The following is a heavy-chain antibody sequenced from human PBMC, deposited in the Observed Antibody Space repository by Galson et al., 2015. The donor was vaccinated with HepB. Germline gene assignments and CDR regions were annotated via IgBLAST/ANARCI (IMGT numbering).Heavy chain of an antibody. Sequence: LRLSCAASRFTFSDYYMSWIRQAPGKGLEWVSDISTTSSYTKYADSVRGRFTISRDNAKNSLYLQMNSLRGEDTAVYYCARHTGVDAFDTWGQGTMVTVSS. CDR2: ISTTSSYT. V-gene: IGHV3-11*06. J-gene: IGHJ3*02. CDR1: RFTFSDYY. D-gene: IGHD1-14*01. CDR3: ARHTGVDAFDT.